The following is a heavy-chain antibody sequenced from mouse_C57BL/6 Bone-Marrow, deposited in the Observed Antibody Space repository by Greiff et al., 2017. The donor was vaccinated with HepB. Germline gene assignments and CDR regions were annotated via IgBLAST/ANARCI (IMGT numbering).Heavy chain of an antibody. D-gene: IGHD2-4*01. J-gene: IGHJ2*01. CDR2: IDPSDSYT. Sequence: QVHVKQPGAELVRPGTSVKLSCKASGYTFTSYWMHWVKQRPGQGLEWIGVIDPSDSYTNYNQKFKGKATLTVDTSSSTAYMQLSSLTSEDSAVYYCARKEISDYDEDYWGQGTTLTVSS. CDR3: ARKEISDYDEDY. V-gene: IGHV1-59*01. CDR1: GYTFTSYW.